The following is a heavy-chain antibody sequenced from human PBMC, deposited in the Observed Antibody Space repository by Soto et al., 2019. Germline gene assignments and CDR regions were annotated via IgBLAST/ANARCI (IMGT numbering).Heavy chain of an antibody. CDR3: ARDRASSSWLFDY. CDR1: GYTFTGYY. Sequence: VASVKVSCKASGYTFTGYYMHWVRQAPGQGLEWMGWINPNSGGTNYAQKFQGWVTMTRDTSISTAYMELSRLRSDDTAVYYCARDRASSSWLFDYWGQGTLVTSPQ. D-gene: IGHD6-13*01. CDR2: INPNSGGT. V-gene: IGHV1-2*04. J-gene: IGHJ4*02.